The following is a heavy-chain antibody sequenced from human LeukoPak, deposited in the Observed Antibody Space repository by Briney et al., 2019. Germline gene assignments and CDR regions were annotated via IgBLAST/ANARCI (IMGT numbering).Heavy chain of an antibody. D-gene: IGHD4-11*01. CDR3: ARDRTGQQLISRKEYYYMDV. V-gene: IGHV3-66*01. J-gene: IGHJ6*03. Sequence: GGSLRLSCAASGFTFSSRDWMTWVRQAPGKGLEWVSIIYSGGSTCYADSVKGRFTISRDNSKNTLYLQMNSLRAEDTAVYYCARDRTGQQLISRKEYYYMDVWGKGTTVTISS. CDR2: IYSGGST. CDR1: GFTFSSRDW.